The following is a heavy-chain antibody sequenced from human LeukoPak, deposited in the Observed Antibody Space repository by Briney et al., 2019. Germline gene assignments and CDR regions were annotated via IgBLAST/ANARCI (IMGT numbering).Heavy chain of an antibody. Sequence: SETLSLTCTVSGASISSSDYYWGWIRQPPGKGLEWIGSVYNSGITYYNPSLKSRVTISVDTSKNHFSLKLSSVTAADTAVYYCARPKRGGYVRDAFDIWGQGTMVTVSS. D-gene: IGHD5-12*01. CDR3: ARPKRGGYVRDAFDI. CDR2: VYNSGIT. J-gene: IGHJ3*02. V-gene: IGHV4-39*02. CDR1: GASISSSDYY.